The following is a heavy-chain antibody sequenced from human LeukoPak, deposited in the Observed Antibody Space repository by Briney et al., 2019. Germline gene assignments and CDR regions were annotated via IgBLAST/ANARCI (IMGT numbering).Heavy chain of an antibody. Sequence: GGSLRLSCAASGFTFSSYAMSWVRQAPGKGPEWVSAISGSGGSTYYADSVKGRFTISRGKSKNTLYLQMNSLRAEDTAVYYCAKFLPTHIVVANYYFDYWGQGTLVTVSS. CDR1: GFTFSSYA. CDR2: ISGSGGST. V-gene: IGHV3-23*01. J-gene: IGHJ4*02. CDR3: AKFLPTHIVVANYYFDY. D-gene: IGHD2-21*01.